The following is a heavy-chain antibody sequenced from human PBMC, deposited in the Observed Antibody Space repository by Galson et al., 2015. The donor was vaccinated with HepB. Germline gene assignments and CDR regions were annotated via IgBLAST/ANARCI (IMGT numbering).Heavy chain of an antibody. CDR3: ARDPSEDYGDYVDSYFDY. Sequence: SLRLSCAASGFTFSSYGMHWVRQAPGKGLEWVAVISYDGSNKYYADSVKGRFTISRDNSKNTLYLQMNSLSAEDTAVYYCARDPSEDYGDYVDSYFDYWGQGTLVTVSS. CDR1: GFTFSSYG. CDR2: ISYDGSNK. V-gene: IGHV3-30*03. J-gene: IGHJ4*02. D-gene: IGHD4-17*01.